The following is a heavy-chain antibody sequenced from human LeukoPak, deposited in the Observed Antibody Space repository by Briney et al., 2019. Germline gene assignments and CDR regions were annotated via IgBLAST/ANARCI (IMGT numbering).Heavy chain of an antibody. CDR2: INPSGGST. CDR3: ARAVQFYYYYMDV. CDR1: GYTFTSYY. D-gene: IGHD3-10*01. J-gene: IGHJ6*03. V-gene: IGHV1-46*01. Sequence: ASVKVSCRASGYTFTSYYMHWVRQAPGQGLEWMGIINPSGGSTSYAQKFQGRVTMTRDMSTSTVYMELSSLRSEDTAVYYCARAVQFYYYYMDVWGKRTTVTVSS.